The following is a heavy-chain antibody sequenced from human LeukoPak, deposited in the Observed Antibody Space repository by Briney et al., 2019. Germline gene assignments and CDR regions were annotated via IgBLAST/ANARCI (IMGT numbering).Heavy chain of an antibody. Sequence: AGGSLRLSCAASGFTFSSYGMHWVRQAPGKGLEWVAVISYDGSNKYYADSVKGRFTISRDNSKNTLYLQMNSLRAEDTAVYYCAKDRGNDYGDYWDYYYGMDVWSQGTTVTVSS. J-gene: IGHJ6*02. CDR3: AKDRGNDYGDYWDYYYGMDV. D-gene: IGHD4-17*01. V-gene: IGHV3-30*18. CDR1: GFTFSSYG. CDR2: ISYDGSNK.